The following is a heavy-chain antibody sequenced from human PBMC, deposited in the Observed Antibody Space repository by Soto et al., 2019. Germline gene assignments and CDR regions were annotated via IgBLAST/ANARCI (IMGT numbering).Heavy chain of an antibody. D-gene: IGHD5-18*01. J-gene: IGHJ6*02. V-gene: IGHV3-7*05. Sequence: EVQLVESGGGLVQPGGSLRLSCAASGFTFRTYWLSWVRQVPGKGLEWVANINLDGSEKNYVDSVKGRFTISRDNARNSLFRQMSSLRAEATALYYCARDGSTSWYSYDYHGMDVWGQGTTVTVSS. CDR3: ARDGSTSWYSYDYHGMDV. CDR1: GFTFRTYW. CDR2: INLDGSEK.